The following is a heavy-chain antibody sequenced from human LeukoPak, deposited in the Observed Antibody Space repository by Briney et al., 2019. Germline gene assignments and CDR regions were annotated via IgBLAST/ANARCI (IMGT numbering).Heavy chain of an antibody. CDR2: INHSGST. CDR1: GFTVSSNY. V-gene: IGHV4-34*01. D-gene: IGHD3-3*01. J-gene: IGHJ6*02. Sequence: GSLRLSCAASGFTVSSNYMNWVRQAPGKGLEWIGEINHSGSTNYNPSLKSRVTISVDTSKNQFSLKLSSVTAADTAVYYCARGPGLRFLEWFSSPHYYYYYGMDVWGQGTTVTVSS. CDR3: ARGPGLRFLEWFSSPHYYYYYGMDV.